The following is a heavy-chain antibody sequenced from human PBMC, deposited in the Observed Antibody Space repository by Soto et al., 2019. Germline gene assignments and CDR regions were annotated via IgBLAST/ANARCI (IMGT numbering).Heavy chain of an antibody. CDR3: ARHVHPPIAAAGIDV. CDR1: GYSFTSYW. V-gene: IGHV5-10-1*01. Sequence: PGESLKISCKGSGYSFTSYWIIWVRQMPGKGLEWMGRIDPSDSYTNYSPSFQGHVTISADKSISTAYLQWSSLKASDTAMYYCARHVHPPIAAAGIDVWGQGTTVTVSS. CDR2: IDPSDSYT. D-gene: IGHD6-13*01. J-gene: IGHJ6*02.